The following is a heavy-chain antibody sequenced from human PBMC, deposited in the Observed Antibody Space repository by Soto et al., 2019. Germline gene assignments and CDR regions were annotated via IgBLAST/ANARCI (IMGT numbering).Heavy chain of an antibody. CDR1: GGSISTYY. D-gene: IGHD6-19*01. J-gene: IGHJ6*02. CDR2: IYYSGST. V-gene: IGHV4-59*01. Sequence: SETLSLTCTVSGGSISTYYWSWIRQPPGKGLEWIGYIYYSGSTSHNPSLKSRVTISVDTSKNQFSLKLRSVTAADTAVYYCASHRSSGWDQGYGMDVWGQGTTVTVSS. CDR3: ASHRSSGWDQGYGMDV.